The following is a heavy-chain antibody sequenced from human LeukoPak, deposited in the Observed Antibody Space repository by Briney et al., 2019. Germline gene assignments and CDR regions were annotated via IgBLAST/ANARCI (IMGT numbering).Heavy chain of an antibody. D-gene: IGHD2-21*01. CDR1: TFVFSVSS. J-gene: IGHJ4*02. V-gene: IGHV3-21*01. CDR3: AAGSEFDIPASFDL. CDR2: ISRGGNAK. Sequence: PGGSLRLSCAASTFVFSVSSMNWVRQAPGKGLEWVSSISRGGNAKHYADSVKGRFTISRDNAKNSLYLQMDSLRVEDTAVYFCAAGSEFDIPASFDLWGQGTLVTVSS.